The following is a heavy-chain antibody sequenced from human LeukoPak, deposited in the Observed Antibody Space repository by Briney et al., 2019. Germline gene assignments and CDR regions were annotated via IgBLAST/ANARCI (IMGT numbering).Heavy chain of an antibody. V-gene: IGHV1-46*01. D-gene: IGHD6-13*01. CDR1: GGTFSSYA. CDR2: INPSGGST. J-gene: IGHJ4*02. Sequence: GASVKVSCKASGGTFSSYAISWVRQAPGQGLEWMGIINPSGGSTSYAQKSQGRVTMTRDTSTSTVYMELSSLRSEDTAVYYCARVGQQLANWGQGTLVTVSS. CDR3: ARVGQQLAN.